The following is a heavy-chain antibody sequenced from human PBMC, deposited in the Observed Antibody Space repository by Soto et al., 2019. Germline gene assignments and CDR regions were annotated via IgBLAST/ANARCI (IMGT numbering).Heavy chain of an antibody. CDR1: GGSISSYY. D-gene: IGHD3-10*01. CDR3: ARRNGGAVDY. CDR2: IYHSGST. V-gene: IGHV4-59*08. J-gene: IGHJ4*02. Sequence: QVQLQESGPGLVKPSETQSLTCTVSGGSISSYYWSWIRQPPGKGLEWIGYIYHSGSTNYNPSLKSRVTLSVDTSKNKFSLKLSSVTAADTAVYYCARRNGGAVDYWGQGTLVTVSS.